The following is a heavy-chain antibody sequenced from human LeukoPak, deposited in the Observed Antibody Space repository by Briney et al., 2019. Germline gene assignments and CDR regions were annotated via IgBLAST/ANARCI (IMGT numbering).Heavy chain of an antibody. V-gene: IGHV4-4*07. CDR2: ISTTVST. CDR1: GDSITSYF. D-gene: IGHD1-26*01. CDR3: AKRQGPNSGSYDYFDP. J-gene: IGHJ5*02. Sequence: SETLSLTCTVSGDSITSYFWNWVRQPAGKGLEWIGRISTTVSTDYNPSLESRITLSVDTSRNQVSLRLTSVTAADTAVYYCAKRQGPNSGSYDYFDPWGRGTLVTASS.